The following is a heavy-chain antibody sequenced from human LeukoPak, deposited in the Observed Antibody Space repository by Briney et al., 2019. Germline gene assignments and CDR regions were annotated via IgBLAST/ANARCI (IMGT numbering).Heavy chain of an antibody. CDR2: ISYDGSNK. J-gene: IGHJ4*02. Sequence: GGSLRLSCAASGFTFSSYGMHWVRQAPGKGLEWVAVISYDGSNKYYADSVKGRFTISRDNSKNTLYLQMNSLRAEDTAMYYCARGDDSGYYDYFDYWGQGALVTVSS. CDR3: ARGDDSGYYDYFDY. V-gene: IGHV3-30*03. CDR1: GFTFSSYG. D-gene: IGHD3-22*01.